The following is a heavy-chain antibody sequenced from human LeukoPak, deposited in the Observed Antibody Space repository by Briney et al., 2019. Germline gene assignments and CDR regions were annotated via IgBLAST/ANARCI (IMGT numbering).Heavy chain of an antibody. D-gene: IGHD6-19*01. CDR3: ARDSMRGWYKEVGYYYYYGMDV. V-gene: IGHV1-18*01. J-gene: IGHJ6*02. CDR2: ISAYNGNT. CDR1: GYTFTSYG. Sequence: ASVKVSCKASGYTFTSYGISWVRQAPGQGLEWMGWISAYNGNTNYAQELQGRVTMTTDTSTSTAYMELRSLRSDDTAVYYCARDSMRGWYKEVGYYYYYGMDVWGQGTTVTVSS.